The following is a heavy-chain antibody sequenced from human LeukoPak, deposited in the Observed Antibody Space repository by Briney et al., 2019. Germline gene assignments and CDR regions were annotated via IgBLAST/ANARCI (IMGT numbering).Heavy chain of an antibody. Sequence: PGGSLRLSCAASGFPFSSYSMNWVRQAPGKGLEWVSSISSSSSYIYSADSVKGRFTITRDNSKSTLYLEMSSLRAEDTAIYYCAKMKGHPRPQYYMDVWGQGTTVTVSS. D-gene: IGHD1-26*01. J-gene: IGHJ6*01. CDR3: AKMKGHPRPQYYMDV. CDR2: ISSSSSYI. V-gene: IGHV3-21*04. CDR1: GFPFSSYS.